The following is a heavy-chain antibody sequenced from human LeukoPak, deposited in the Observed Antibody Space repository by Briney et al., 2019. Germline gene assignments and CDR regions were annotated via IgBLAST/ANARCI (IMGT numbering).Heavy chain of an antibody. CDR3: ARSRSSGWVYFEY. J-gene: IGHJ4*02. CDR1: GFTFSSYG. D-gene: IGHD6-19*01. CDR2: IWSDGSNK. V-gene: IGHV3-33*01. Sequence: GGSLRLSCAASGFTFSSYGMHWVRKAPGKGLEWVAGIWSDGSNKYYADSVKGRFTITRDNSKNMLYLQMDSLRAEDTAVYYCARSRSSGWVYFEYWGQGTLVTVSS.